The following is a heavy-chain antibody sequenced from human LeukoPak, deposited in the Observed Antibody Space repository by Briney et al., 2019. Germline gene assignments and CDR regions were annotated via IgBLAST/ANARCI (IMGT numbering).Heavy chain of an antibody. D-gene: IGHD6-19*01. CDR2: ITGDSHTI. Sequence: GGSLRLSCAASGFAFSPYAMNWVRQPPGQGLDWVSFITGDSHTIYYADSVKGRFTVSRDNAENSLYLQINSLSAEDTAVYYCARDRVGGSFDYWGQGTLVTVSS. CDR1: GFAFSPYA. V-gene: IGHV3-48*01. CDR3: ARDRVGGSFDY. J-gene: IGHJ4*02.